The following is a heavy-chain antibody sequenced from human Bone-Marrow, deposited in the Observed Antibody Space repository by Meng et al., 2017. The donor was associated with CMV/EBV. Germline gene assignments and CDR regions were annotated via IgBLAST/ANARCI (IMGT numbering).Heavy chain of an antibody. CDR1: GFTFSSYS. D-gene: IGHD6-13*01. J-gene: IGHJ4*02. CDR3: ARVEVHSGGWYGGFDY. V-gene: IGHV3-21*01. CDR2: IGSSSSYI. Sequence: GESLKISCAASGFTFSSYSMTWVRQAPGKGLEWVSFIGSSSSYIYSADSVKGRFTISRDNAKNSLYLQMNSLRAEDTAWYYCARVEVHSGGWYGGFDYWGQGTLVTVSS.